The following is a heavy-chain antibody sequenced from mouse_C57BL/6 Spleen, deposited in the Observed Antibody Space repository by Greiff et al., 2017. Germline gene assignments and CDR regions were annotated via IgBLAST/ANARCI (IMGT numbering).Heavy chain of an antibody. Sequence: DVKLVESGGGLVKPGGSLKLSCAASGFTFSSYAMSWVRQTPEKRLEWVATISDGGSYTYYPDNVKGRFTISRDNAKNNLYLQMSHLKSEDTAMYYCARGATMVTTGFAYWGQGTLVTVSA. V-gene: IGHV5-4*03. D-gene: IGHD2-1*01. CDR2: ISDGGSYT. J-gene: IGHJ3*01. CDR1: GFTFSSYA. CDR3: ARGATMVTTGFAY.